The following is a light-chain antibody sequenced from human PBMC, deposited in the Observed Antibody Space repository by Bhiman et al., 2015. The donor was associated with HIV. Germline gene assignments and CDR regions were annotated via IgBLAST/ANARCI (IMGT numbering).Light chain of an antibody. Sequence: QSALTQPASVSGSPGQSITISCTGTGSDVGGYNHVSWYQQHPGKAPKLMIYDVSNRPSGVSNRFSGSKSDNTASLTISGLQAEDEADYYCQAWDSSTGVFGPGTRVTVL. CDR1: GSDVGGYNH. CDR2: DVS. V-gene: IGLV2-14*03. J-gene: IGLJ1*01. CDR3: QAWDSSTGV.